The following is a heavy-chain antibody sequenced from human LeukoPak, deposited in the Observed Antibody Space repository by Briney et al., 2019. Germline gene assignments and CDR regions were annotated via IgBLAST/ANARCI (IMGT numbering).Heavy chain of an antibody. CDR3: AKDLGFITVTGTFDY. D-gene: IGHD1-20*01. V-gene: IGHV3-30*18. J-gene: IGHJ4*02. CDR1: GFTFSSYG. CDR2: ISYDGSNK. Sequence: GGSLRLSGAASGFTFSSYGMHWVRQAPGKGLEWVAVISYDGSNKYYADSVKGRFTISRDNSKNTLYLQMNSLRAEDTAVYYCAKDLGFITVTGTFDYWGQGTLVTVSS.